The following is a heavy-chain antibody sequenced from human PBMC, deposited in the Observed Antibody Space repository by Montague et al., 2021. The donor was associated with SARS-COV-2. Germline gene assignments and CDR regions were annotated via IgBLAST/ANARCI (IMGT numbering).Heavy chain of an antibody. J-gene: IGHJ3*02. CDR1: GGSISSSNYY. CDR2: IYYSGST. D-gene: IGHD3-22*01. V-gene: IGHV4-39*01. Sequence: SETLSLTCTVSGGSISSSNYYWGWIRQPPGKGLEWIGSIYYSGSTYYNPSLKSRVTIFVDTSKNQFSLKLSSVTAADTAEYYCASPTYYYDSSGSDAFDIWGQGTMVTVSS. CDR3: ASPTYYYDSSGSDAFDI.